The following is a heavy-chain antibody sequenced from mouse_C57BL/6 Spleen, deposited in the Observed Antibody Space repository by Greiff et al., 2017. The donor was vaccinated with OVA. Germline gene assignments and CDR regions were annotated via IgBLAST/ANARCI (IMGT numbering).Heavy chain of an antibody. V-gene: IGHV5-4*03. J-gene: IGHJ1*03. D-gene: IGHD1-1*02. CDR1: GFTFSSYA. CDR2: ISDGGSYT. CDR3: ARDGASSWYFDV. Sequence: EVKLVESGGGLVKPGGSLKLSCAASGFTFSSYAMSWVRQTPEKRLEWVATISDGGSYTYYPDNVKGRFTISRDNAKNNLYLQMSHLKSEDTAMYYCARDGASSWYFDVWGTGTTVTVSS.